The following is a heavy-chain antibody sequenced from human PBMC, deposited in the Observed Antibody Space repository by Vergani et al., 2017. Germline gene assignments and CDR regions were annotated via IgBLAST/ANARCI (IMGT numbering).Heavy chain of an antibody. V-gene: IGHV4-59*01. CDR1: GGSISSYY. J-gene: IGHJ4*02. CDR2: SYYSGST. CDR3: ARESSYGDYCY. Sequence: QVQLQESGPGLVKPSETLSLTCTVSGGSISSYYWSWVRQPPGKGLEWIGYSYYSGSTNYNPSLKSRVTISVDTSKNQFSLKLSSVTAADTAVYYCARESSYGDYCYWGQGTLVTVSS. D-gene: IGHD4-17*01.